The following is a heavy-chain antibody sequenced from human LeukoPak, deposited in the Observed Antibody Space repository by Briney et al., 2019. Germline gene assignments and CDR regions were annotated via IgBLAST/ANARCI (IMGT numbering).Heavy chain of an antibody. CDR1: GGTFSSYT. CDR2: ISGYNGNT. V-gene: IGHV1-18*01. J-gene: IGHJ4*02. CDR3: ARGRGEGYSYGRYYFDY. D-gene: IGHD5-18*01. Sequence: ASVKVSCKASGGTFSSYTISWVRQAPGQGLEWMGWISGYNGNTNYAQKLQGRVTMTTDTSTSTAYMELRSLKSDDTAVYYWARGRGEGYSYGRYYFDYWGQGTLVTVSS.